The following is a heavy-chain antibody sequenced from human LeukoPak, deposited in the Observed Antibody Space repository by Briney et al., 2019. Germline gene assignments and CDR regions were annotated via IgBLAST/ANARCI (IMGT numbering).Heavy chain of an antibody. CDR3: ARAPGVGAPYYFDY. CDR2: IWYDGSNK. CDR1: GFTFSSYG. D-gene: IGHD1-26*01. J-gene: IGHJ4*02. V-gene: IGHV3-33*01. Sequence: PGGSLRLSCAASGFTFSSYGMHWVRQAPGKGLEWVAVIWYDGSNKYYADSVKGRFTISRDNSKNTLYLQMNSLRAEDTAVYYCARAPGVGAPYYFDYWGQGTLVTVSS.